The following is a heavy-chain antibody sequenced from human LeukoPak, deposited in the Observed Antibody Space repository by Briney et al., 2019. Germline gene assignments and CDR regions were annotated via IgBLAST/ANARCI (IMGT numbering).Heavy chain of an antibody. CDR1: GFTFSSYS. J-gene: IGHJ4*02. CDR2: ISNSSSYI. Sequence: GGSLRLSCAAPGFTFSSYSMNWVRQAPGKGLEWVSSISNSSSYIYYADSVKGRFTISRDNAKNSLYLQMNSLRAEDTAVYYCARGQPHDYGDYGANFDYWGQGTLVTVSS. V-gene: IGHV3-21*01. CDR3: ARGQPHDYGDYGANFDY. D-gene: IGHD4-17*01.